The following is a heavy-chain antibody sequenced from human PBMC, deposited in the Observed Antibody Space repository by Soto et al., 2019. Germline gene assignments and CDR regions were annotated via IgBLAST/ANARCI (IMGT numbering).Heavy chain of an antibody. CDR2: INPNSGGT. J-gene: IGHJ6*02. D-gene: IGHD4-17*01. V-gene: IGHV1-2*04. Sequence: AASVNVSCKGSGYTFTGYYMHWVRQAPGQGLEWMGWINPNSGGTNYAQKFQGWVTMTRDTSISTAYMELSRLRSDDTAVYYCARDLVKGEYGDDYYYGMDVWGQGTTVTVSS. CDR1: GYTFTGYY. CDR3: ARDLVKGEYGDDYYYGMDV.